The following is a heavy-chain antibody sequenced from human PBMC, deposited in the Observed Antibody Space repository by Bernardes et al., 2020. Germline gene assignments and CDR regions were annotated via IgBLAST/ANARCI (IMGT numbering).Heavy chain of an antibody. Sequence: GGSLRLSCTASGFTFGDYAMSWFRQAPGKGLEWVCFIRSKAYGGTTEYAASVKGRFTISRDDSKSIAYLQMNSLKTEDTAVYYCTRDPTGTMWDNWFDPWGQGTLVTVSS. J-gene: IGHJ5*02. CDR2: IRSKAYGGTT. CDR1: GFTFGDYA. CDR3: TRDPTGTMWDNWFDP. V-gene: IGHV3-49*03. D-gene: IGHD1-7*01.